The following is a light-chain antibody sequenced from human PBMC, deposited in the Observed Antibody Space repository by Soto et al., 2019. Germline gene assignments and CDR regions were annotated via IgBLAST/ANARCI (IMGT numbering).Light chain of an antibody. Sequence: EIVLTQSPGILSLSPGERATLSCRASQSVSNNFLAWYQQKPGQAPRLLIYGTSTRAAGIPDSFSGSGSGTDFTLTMSRLEPEDFAVYYCQQYGSSPWTFGQGAKVEVK. V-gene: IGKV3-20*01. J-gene: IGKJ1*01. CDR1: QSVSNNF. CDR3: QQYGSSPWT. CDR2: GTS.